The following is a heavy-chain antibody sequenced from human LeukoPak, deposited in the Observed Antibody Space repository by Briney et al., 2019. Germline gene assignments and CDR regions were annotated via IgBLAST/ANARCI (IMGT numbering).Heavy chain of an antibody. Sequence: PGGSLRLSCGASGFRLGSYSMDWVRQAPRKGLEWVSHINSGSSTIYYADSVKGRFTISRDNAGNSLYLQMNSLRDEDTAVYYCARVLLERPGIDSFDMWGQGTMVTVSS. D-gene: IGHD1-1*01. J-gene: IGHJ3*02. CDR3: ARVLLERPGIDSFDM. CDR2: INSGSSTI. V-gene: IGHV3-48*02. CDR1: GFRLGSYS.